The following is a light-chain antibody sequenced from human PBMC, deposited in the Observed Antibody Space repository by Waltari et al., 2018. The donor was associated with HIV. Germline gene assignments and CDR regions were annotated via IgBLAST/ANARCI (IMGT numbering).Light chain of an antibody. Sequence: QSVLTQPPSASGTPGQRISISCFGSSSNIGSNYVYWYQQLPGTAPNLLIYRNNQRPSGVPDRFSGSKSGTSVSLAISGLRSEDEADYYCATWDDSLRGVVFGGGAKLTVL. J-gene: IGLJ2*01. CDR3: ATWDDSLRGVV. CDR2: RNN. CDR1: SSNIGSNY. V-gene: IGLV1-47*01.